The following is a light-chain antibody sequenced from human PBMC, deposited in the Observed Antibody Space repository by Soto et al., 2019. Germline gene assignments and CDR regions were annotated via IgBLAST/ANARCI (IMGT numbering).Light chain of an antibody. CDR1: QTISIW. CDR2: KAS. J-gene: IGKJ4*01. CDR3: QHYNTYPLT. V-gene: IGKV1-5*03. Sequence: DIQMTQSPSTLSASVGDRVTITCRASQTISIWLAWYQQKPGKAPNLLIYKASSLESGVPSRFSGSGSGTEFTLTITSLQPDDFATYFCQHYNTYPLTFGGGTKVEI.